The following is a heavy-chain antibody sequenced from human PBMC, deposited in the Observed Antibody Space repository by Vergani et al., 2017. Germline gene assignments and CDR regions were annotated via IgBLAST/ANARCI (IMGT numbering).Heavy chain of an antibody. D-gene: IGHD2/OR15-2a*01. CDR1: GFSFNSYW. Sequence: EVQLVESGGGLVKRGGSLRLSCSASGFSFNSYWMHWVRQVPGKGLLWVSRIKSDGSITAYADSVKGRFTISRDNSKNTVYLQMNSLKAEDRATYYCAREERSNTSPFVGDWGQGTLGTV. CDR3: AREERSNTSPFVGD. V-gene: IGHV3-74*03. J-gene: IGHJ4*02. CDR2: IKSDGSIT.